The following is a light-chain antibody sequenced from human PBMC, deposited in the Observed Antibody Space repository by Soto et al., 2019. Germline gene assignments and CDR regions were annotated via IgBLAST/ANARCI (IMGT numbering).Light chain of an antibody. J-gene: IGKJ2*01. CDR1: QSISNY. CDR3: QQSYSAPRT. V-gene: IGKV1-39*01. CDR2: AAS. Sequence: DIQMTQSPFSLSAYVGDRVTITCRASQSISNYLNWYQQRPGKAPKLLIYAASNLQSGVPSRFSGSGSGTDFTLTVSSXQPEDFATYYCQQSYSAPRTFGQGTKVDIK.